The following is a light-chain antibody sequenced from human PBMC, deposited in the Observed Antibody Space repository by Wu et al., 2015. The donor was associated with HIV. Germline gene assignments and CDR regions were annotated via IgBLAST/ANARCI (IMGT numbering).Light chain of an antibody. CDR2: EAS. J-gene: IGKJ1*01. CDR3: LQDYEFPRA. V-gene: IGKV1-5*03. Sequence: ASVGDRVTITSPGRVRGLRTRLAWYQQKPWKAPTLLIYEASSLESGVPLRFRGGKSGTDFTLTINNVQPEDFAIYFCLQDYEFPRAFGQGTRVEI. CDR1: RGLRTR.